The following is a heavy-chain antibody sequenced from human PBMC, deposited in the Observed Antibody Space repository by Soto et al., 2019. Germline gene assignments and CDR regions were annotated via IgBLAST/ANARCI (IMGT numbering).Heavy chain of an antibody. CDR3: ARGNRGASPLAYYGMDV. CDR1: GGTFSSYA. CDR2: IIPIFGTA. D-gene: IGHD1-26*01. Sequence: ASVKVSCKASGGTFSSYAISWVRQAPGQGLEWMGGIIPIFGTANYAQKFQGRVTITADESTSTAYVELSSLRSEDTAVYYCARGNRGASPLAYYGMDVWGQGTTVTVSS. V-gene: IGHV1-69*13. J-gene: IGHJ6*02.